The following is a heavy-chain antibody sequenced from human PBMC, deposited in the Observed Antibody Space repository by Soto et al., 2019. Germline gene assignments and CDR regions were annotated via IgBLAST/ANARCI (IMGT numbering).Heavy chain of an antibody. D-gene: IGHD5-18*01. CDR3: ARAARGYSYFDY. CDR1: GGSISSGGYY. J-gene: IGHJ4*02. Sequence: SETLSLTCTVSGGSISSGGYYWSWIRRHPGKGLEWIGYIYYSGSTYYNPSLKSRVTISVDTSKNHFSLKLSSVTAADTAVYYCARAARGYSYFDYWGQGTLVTVSS. CDR2: IYYSGST. V-gene: IGHV4-31*03.